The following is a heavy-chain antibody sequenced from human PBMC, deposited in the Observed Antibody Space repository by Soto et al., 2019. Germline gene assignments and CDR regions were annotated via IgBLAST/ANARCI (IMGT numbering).Heavy chain of an antibody. CDR2: IYYSGST. CDR1: GGSISSYY. D-gene: IGHD5-12*01. J-gene: IGHJ6*02. V-gene: IGHV4-59*01. CDR3: ARARVATIFPYYYYYGMDV. Sequence: SETLSLTCTVSGGSISSYYWSWIRQPPGKGLEWIGYIYYSGSTNYNPSLKSRVTISVDTSKNQFSLKLSSVTAADTAVYYCARARVATIFPYYYYYGMDVWGQGTTVTVS.